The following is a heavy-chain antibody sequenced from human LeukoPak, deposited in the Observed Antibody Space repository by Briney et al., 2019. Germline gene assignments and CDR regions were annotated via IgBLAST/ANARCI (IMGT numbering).Heavy chain of an antibody. D-gene: IGHD1-26*01. CDR3: ARGVGWELPSYFDY. V-gene: IGHV1-2*02. CDR2: INPNSGGT. J-gene: IGHJ4*02. Sequence: AASVTVSCKASGYTFTGYYMHWVRQAPGQGLEWMGWINPNSGGTNYAQKFQGRVTMTRDTSISTAYMELSRLRSDDTAVYHCARGVGWELPSYFDYWGRGTLVTVSS. CDR1: GYTFTGYY.